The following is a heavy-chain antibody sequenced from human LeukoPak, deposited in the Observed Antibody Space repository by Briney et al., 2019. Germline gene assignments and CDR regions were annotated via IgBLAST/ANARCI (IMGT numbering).Heavy chain of an antibody. CDR1: GFTFSSYA. V-gene: IGHV3-30*01. D-gene: IGHD6-6*01. CDR2: ISYDGSNK. J-gene: IGHJ4*02. Sequence: GRSLRLSCAASGFTFSSYAMHCVRQAPGKGLEWVAVISYDGSNKYYADSVKGRFTISRDNSKNTLYLQMNSLRAEDTAVYYCARGKSIAARPMARGGYFDYWGQGTLVTVSS. CDR3: ARGKSIAARPMARGGYFDY.